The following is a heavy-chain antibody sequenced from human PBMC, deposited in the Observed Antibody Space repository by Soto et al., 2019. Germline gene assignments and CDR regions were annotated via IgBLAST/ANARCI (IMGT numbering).Heavy chain of an antibody. CDR3: ARDRGVAPPVAGNTHYYYYMDV. Sequence: QDKLLQSGAEVKKPGASVTVSCKASGYSFTNYGITWVRQAPGQGLEWMGWISAFNGNTHYAQKLQGRVTMTTDASTSTAYMQLRSLRSDETAVYYCARDRGVAPPVAGNTHYYYYMDVWGKGTTVTVSS. V-gene: IGHV1-18*01. D-gene: IGHD6-19*01. CDR1: GYSFTNYG. CDR2: ISAFNGNT. J-gene: IGHJ6*03.